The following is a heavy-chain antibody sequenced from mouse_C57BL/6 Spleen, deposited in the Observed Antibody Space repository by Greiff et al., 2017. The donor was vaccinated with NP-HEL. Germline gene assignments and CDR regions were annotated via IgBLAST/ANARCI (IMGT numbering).Heavy chain of an antibody. CDR1: GFTFSSYG. CDR2: ISSGGSYT. D-gene: IGHD1-1*01. J-gene: IGHJ3*01. CDR3: ARHDITTVPPWFAY. Sequence: EVQGVESGGDLVKPGGSLKLSCAASGFTFSSYGMSWVRQTPDKRLEWVATISSGGSYTYYPDSVKGRFTISRDNAKNTLYLQMSSLKSEDTAMYYCARHDITTVPPWFAYWGQGTLVTVSA. V-gene: IGHV5-6*01.